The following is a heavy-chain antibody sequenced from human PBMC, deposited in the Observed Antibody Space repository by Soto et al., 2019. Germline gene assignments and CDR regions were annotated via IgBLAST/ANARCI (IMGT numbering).Heavy chain of an antibody. V-gene: IGHV1-18*01. D-gene: IGHD6-13*01. CDR1: GYTFTSYG. Sequence: QVQLVQSGAEVKKPGASVKVSCKASGYTFTSYGISWVRQAPGQGLEWMGWISAYNGNTNYAQKLKGRVTMTTDTTTSTAYRELRSLRSDDTAFYYCARDLAAGNCDYWGQGTLVTFSS. CDR3: ARDLAAGNCDY. J-gene: IGHJ4*02. CDR2: ISAYNGNT.